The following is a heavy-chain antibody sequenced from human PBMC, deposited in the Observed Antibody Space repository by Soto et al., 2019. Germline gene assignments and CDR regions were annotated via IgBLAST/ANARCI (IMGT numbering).Heavy chain of an antibody. D-gene: IGHD4-17*01. J-gene: IGHJ6*02. CDR1: GGSISSGDYY. CDR2: IYYSGST. CDR3: ARVRTVAHYYYYYGMDV. Sequence: LSLTCTVSGGSISSGDYYWSWIRRPPGKGLEWIGYIYYSGSTYYNPSLKSRVTISVDTSKNQFSLKLSSVTAADTAVYYCARVRTVAHYYYYYGMDVWGQGTTVTVSS. V-gene: IGHV4-30-4*01.